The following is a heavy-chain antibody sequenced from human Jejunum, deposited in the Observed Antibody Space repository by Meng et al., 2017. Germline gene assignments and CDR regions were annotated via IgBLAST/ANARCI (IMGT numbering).Heavy chain of an antibody. CDR1: GGSVSSAGYQ. CDR3: ARDHMGSLDY. J-gene: IGHJ4*02. CDR2: AST. V-gene: IGHV4-61*08. Sequence: LQESGPGSVVLPETLSLIGSFSGGSVSSAGYQWSWIRQPPGKGLEWIGYASTNYNPSLKSRVTISVDTSKNQFSLRLTSVTAADTAVYYCARDHMGSLDYWGQGILVTVSS. D-gene: IGHD1-26*01.